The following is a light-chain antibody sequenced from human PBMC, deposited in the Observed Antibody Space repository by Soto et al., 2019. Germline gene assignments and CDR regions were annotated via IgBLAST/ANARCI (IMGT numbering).Light chain of an antibody. Sequence: DIVMTQSPDSLAVSLGERATINCKSSRNILYSSNNKNYLAWYQQKPGQPPKLLIYWASTRESGVPDRFSGSGSGTDFTLTISSLQAEDVAVYYCQPYSSAPLTFGGGTKVEIK. J-gene: IGKJ4*01. CDR1: RNILYSSNNKNY. CDR2: WAS. V-gene: IGKV4-1*01. CDR3: QPYSSAPLT.